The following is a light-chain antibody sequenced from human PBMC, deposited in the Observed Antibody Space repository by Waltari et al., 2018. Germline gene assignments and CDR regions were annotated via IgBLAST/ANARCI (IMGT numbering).Light chain of an antibody. Sequence: QSALTQPRSVSGSPGQSVTLSCPATSSDIGGHTYVSWYQQHPGKAPKLVIYDVDKRPSGVPDRFSGSKAGNTASLTISGLQTDDEADYYCCSYAGRYTSVFGGGTRVTVL. CDR2: DVD. CDR1: SSDIGGHTY. J-gene: IGLJ2*01. CDR3: CSYAGRYTSV. V-gene: IGLV2-11*01.